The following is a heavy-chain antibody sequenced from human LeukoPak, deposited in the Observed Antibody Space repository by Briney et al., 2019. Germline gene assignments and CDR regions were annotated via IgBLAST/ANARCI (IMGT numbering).Heavy chain of an antibody. CDR2: IYSGGST. Sequence: GGSLRLSCAASGFTVSSNYMSWVRQAPGKGLEWVSVIYSGGSTYYADSVKGRFTISRDNPKNTLYLQMNSLRAEDTAVYYCAKSIVVMAQNWGQGTLVTVSS. D-gene: IGHD2-21*01. J-gene: IGHJ4*02. V-gene: IGHV3-53*01. CDR3: AKSIVVMAQN. CDR1: GFTVSSNY.